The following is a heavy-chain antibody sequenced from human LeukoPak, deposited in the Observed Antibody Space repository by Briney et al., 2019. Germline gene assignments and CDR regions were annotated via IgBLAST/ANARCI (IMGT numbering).Heavy chain of an antibody. Sequence: GESLKISCKGSGYSFTTYWIGWVRQRPGKGLEWMGIIYPGDSDTRYSPSFQGQVTISADKSIKTVYLQWSSLKASDTAMYYCAWSVSGANFDYWGQGTLVTVSS. CDR1: GYSFTTYW. V-gene: IGHV5-51*01. J-gene: IGHJ4*02. CDR3: AWSVSGANFDY. CDR2: IYPGDSDT. D-gene: IGHD6-19*01.